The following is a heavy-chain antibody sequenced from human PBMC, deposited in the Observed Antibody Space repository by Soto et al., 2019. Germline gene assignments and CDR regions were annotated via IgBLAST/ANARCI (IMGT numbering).Heavy chain of an antibody. V-gene: IGHV1-18*01. CDR1: GYTFTSYG. J-gene: IGHJ3*02. Sequence: QVQLVQSGAEVKKPGASVKVSCKASGYTFTSYGISWVRQAPGQGLEWMGWISAYNGNTNYAQKLQGRVTMTTDTSPRTAYMELRSLRSDDTAVYYCATLGASWDLPAAAGPPIWGQGTMVTVSS. CDR2: ISAYNGNT. D-gene: IGHD1-26*01. CDR3: ATLGASWDLPAAAGPPI.